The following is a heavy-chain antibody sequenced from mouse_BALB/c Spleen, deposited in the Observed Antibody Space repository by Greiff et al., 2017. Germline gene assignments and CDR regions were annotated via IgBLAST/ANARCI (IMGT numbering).Heavy chain of an antibody. D-gene: IGHD6-1*01. Sequence: EVQLVESGGGLVQPGGSLKLSCAASGFTFSSYGMSWVRQTPDKRLELVATINSNGGSTYYPDSVKGRFTISRDNAKNTLYLQMSSLKSEDTAMYYCARDADSAWFAYWGQGTLVTVSA. CDR1: GFTFSSYG. V-gene: IGHV5-6-3*01. CDR3: ARDADSAWFAY. CDR2: INSNGGST. J-gene: IGHJ3*01.